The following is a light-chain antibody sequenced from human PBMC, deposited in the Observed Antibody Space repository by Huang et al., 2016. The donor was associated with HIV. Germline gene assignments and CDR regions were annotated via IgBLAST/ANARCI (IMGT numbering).Light chain of an antibody. CDR3: QQTYSTAIT. Sequence: DIQMTQSPSSLSASVGARVTITCRASQRSSTYLNWYQQKPGKAPKLLIFAASTLQSGVPSTFSGSGSGTDFTLTISSLQPEDFATYYCQQTYSTAITFGQGTRLEIK. CDR2: AAS. V-gene: IGKV1-39*01. J-gene: IGKJ5*01. CDR1: QRSSTY.